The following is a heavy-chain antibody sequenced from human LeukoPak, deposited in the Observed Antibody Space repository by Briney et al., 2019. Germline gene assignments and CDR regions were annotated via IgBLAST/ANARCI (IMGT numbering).Heavy chain of an antibody. CDR1: GGSISSNNYY. V-gene: IGHV4-39*01. CDR2: IYYGGCT. J-gene: IGHJ4*02. D-gene: IGHD3-3*01. CDR3: QSRFLEWLLDY. Sequence: PSETLSLTCTVSGGSISSNNYYWGWIRQPPGKGLEWIGSIYYGGCTYYNPSLKSRVTISVDTSKNQFSLKLSSVTAADTAIYYCQSRFLEWLLDYWGQGTLVTVSS.